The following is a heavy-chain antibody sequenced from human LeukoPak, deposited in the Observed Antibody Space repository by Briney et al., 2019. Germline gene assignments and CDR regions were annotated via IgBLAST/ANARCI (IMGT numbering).Heavy chain of an antibody. CDR2: ISGSGGNT. CDR3: AKGSYYYDSADYFDH. V-gene: IGHV3-23*01. D-gene: IGHD3-16*01. CDR1: GFTFTDYW. Sequence: GGSLRLSCAVSGFTFTDYWMNWVRQAPGKGLEWVSTISGSGGNTYYADSVKGRFTIPRDNSKNTLYLQMSSLRAEDTAVYYCAKGSYYYDSADYFDHWGQGTLVTVSS. J-gene: IGHJ4*02.